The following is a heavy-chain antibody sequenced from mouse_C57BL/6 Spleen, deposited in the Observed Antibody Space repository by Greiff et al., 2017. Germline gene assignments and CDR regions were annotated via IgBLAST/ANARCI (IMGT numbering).Heavy chain of an antibody. J-gene: IGHJ2*01. CDR2: IHPNSGST. V-gene: IGHV1-64*01. Sequence: QVQLQQPGAELVKPGASVKLSCKASGYTFTSYWMHWVKQRPGQGLEWIGMIHPNSGSTNYNEKFKSKATLTVDKSSSTAYMKLSSLTADDSAVYYCASPYYYGSTGFDYWGQGTTLTVSS. CDR3: ASPYYYGSTGFDY. CDR1: GYTFTSYW. D-gene: IGHD1-1*01.